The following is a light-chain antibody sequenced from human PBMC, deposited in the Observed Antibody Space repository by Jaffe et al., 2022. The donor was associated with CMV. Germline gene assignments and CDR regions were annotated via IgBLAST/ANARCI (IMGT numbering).Light chain of an antibody. Sequence: EIVLTQSPATLSLSPGERATLSCRASQSVGSSLAWYQQKPGQAPRLLMYDASSRATAIPARFSGSGSGTDFTLTISSLEPEDFAVYYCQQRSNWPITFGQGTRLEIK. V-gene: IGKV3-11*01. J-gene: IGKJ5*01. CDR2: DAS. CDR3: QQRSNWPIT. CDR1: QSVGSS.